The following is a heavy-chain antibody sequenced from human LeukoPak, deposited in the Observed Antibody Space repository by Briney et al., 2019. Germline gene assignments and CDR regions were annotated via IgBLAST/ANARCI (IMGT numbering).Heavy chain of an antibody. V-gene: IGHV4-4*08. D-gene: IGHD1-14*01. CDR1: GGSVSSYY. CDR2: IHSSGRT. CDR3: ARHGTISSESYFDY. J-gene: IGHJ4*02. Sequence: IPSETLSLTCSVSGGSVSSYYWSWIRQSPGKGLEWIGYIHSSGRTNYNPSLKSRVTGFVDTSKNQVSLRLSSVTAADTAVYYCARHGTISSESYFDYWGQGALVTVSS.